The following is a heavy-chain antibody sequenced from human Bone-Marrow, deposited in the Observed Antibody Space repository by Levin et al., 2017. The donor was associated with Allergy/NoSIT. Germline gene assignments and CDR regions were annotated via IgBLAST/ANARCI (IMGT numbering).Heavy chain of an antibody. Sequence: GASVKVSCKASGYTFTDYGISWVRQAPGQGLEWMGWINVNSGHTNYVQKFQGRVTMTTDTSTKTAYMELRSLRSDDTAIYYCARGFDRWGQGTLVTVSS. CDR2: INVNSGHT. CDR3: ARGFDR. J-gene: IGHJ4*02. CDR1: GYTFTDYG. V-gene: IGHV1-18*01.